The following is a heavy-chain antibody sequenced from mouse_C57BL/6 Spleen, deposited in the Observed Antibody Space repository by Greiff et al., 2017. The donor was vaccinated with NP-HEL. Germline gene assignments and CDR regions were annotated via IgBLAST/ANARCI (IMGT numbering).Heavy chain of an antibody. CDR1: GYTFTSYW. D-gene: IGHD2-4*01. CDR2: IHPNSGST. Sequence: VKLQQPGAELVKPGASVKLSCKASGYTFTSYWMHWVKQRPGQGLEWIGMIHPNSGSTNYNEKFKSKATLTVDKSSSTAYMQLSSLTSEDSAVYYCARSNDYDFLFGYWGQGTTLTVSS. J-gene: IGHJ2*01. CDR3: ARSNDYDFLFGY. V-gene: IGHV1-64*01.